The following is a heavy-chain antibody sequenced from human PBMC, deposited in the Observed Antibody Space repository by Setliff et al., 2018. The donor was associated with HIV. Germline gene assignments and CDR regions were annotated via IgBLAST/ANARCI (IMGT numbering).Heavy chain of an antibody. D-gene: IGHD1-26*01. CDR1: GGSLSSTTYY. Sequence: PSETLSLTCTVSGGSLSSTTYYWSWIRQPPGKGLEWIGCIYYSGSTNYNPSLKSRVTISVDTSKNQFSLKLSSVTAADTAVYYCARGLVGVSRTGLAYWGQGILVTVSS. CDR2: IYYSGST. CDR3: ARGLVGVSRTGLAY. V-gene: IGHV4-61*01. J-gene: IGHJ4*02.